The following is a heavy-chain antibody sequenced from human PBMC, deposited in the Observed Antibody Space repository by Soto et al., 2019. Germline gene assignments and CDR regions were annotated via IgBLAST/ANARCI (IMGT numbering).Heavy chain of an antibody. CDR2: IYPGDSDT. CDR1: GYSFTSYW. CDR3: ARRRDCSGGSCYSRADAFDI. Sequence: EVQLVQSGAEVKKPGESLKISCKGSGYSFTSYWIGWVRQMPGKGLEWMGIIYPGDSDTRYSPSFQGQVTISADKSISTAYLQWSSLKASDTAMYYCARRRDCSGGSCYSRADAFDIWGQGTMVTVSS. D-gene: IGHD2-15*01. J-gene: IGHJ3*02. V-gene: IGHV5-51*03.